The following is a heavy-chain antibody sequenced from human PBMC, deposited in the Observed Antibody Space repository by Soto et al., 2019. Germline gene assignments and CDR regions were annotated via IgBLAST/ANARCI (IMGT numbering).Heavy chain of an antibody. CDR1: GCSISSYY. CDR3: ARGIYSYGLFDY. J-gene: IGHJ4*02. V-gene: IGHV4-59*12. Sequence: SETLSLTCTVSGCSISSYYWSWIRQPPGKGLEWIGYIYYSGSTNYNPSLKSRVTISVDTSKNQFSLKLSSVTAADTAVYYCARGIYSYGLFDYWGQGTLVTVSS. D-gene: IGHD5-18*01. CDR2: IYYSGST.